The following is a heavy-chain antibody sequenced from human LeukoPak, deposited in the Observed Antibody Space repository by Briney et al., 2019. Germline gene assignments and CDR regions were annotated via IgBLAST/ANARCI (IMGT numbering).Heavy chain of an antibody. CDR1: GFSFSSHG. D-gene: IGHD3-10*01. Sequence: GGSLRLSCAASGFSFSSHGMSWVRQAPGKGLEWVSAISSTGGSTYYADSVKGRFTISRDNSKNTLYLQMDSPRAEDTAVYYCAKEAVVWFGEYARPYYFDYWGQGTLVTVSS. J-gene: IGHJ4*02. CDR3: AKEAVVWFGEYARPYYFDY. V-gene: IGHV3-23*01. CDR2: ISSTGGST.